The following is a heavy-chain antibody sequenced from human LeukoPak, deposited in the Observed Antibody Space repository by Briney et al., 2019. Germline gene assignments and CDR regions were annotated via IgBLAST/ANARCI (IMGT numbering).Heavy chain of an antibody. CDR3: ATMVRGAPLGSQH. CDR2: IAALNTNT. CDR1: GFTFRTYS. V-gene: IGHV3-21*04. D-gene: IGHD3-10*01. Sequence: PGGSLTLSCAASGFTFRTYSMAWVRQAPGPGLEWVSSIAALNTNTYYADSVKGRFTISRDNAKNSLYLHMNSLRAEDTAVYYCATMVRGAPLGSQHWGQGTLVTVSS. J-gene: IGHJ1*01.